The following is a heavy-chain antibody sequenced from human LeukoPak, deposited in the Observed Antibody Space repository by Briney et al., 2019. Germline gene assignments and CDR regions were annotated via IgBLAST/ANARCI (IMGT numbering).Heavy chain of an antibody. V-gene: IGHV1-8*01. CDR3: ARRGDGSGSYYNSYYYYYMDV. Sequence: GASVKVSCKASGYTFTSYDINWVRQATGQGLEWMGWMNPNSGNTGYAQKFQGRVTMTRNTSISTAYMELSSLRSEDTAVYYCARRGDGSGSYYNSYYYYYMDVWGKGTTVTISS. CDR2: MNPNSGNT. J-gene: IGHJ6*03. CDR1: GYTFTSYD. D-gene: IGHD3-10*01.